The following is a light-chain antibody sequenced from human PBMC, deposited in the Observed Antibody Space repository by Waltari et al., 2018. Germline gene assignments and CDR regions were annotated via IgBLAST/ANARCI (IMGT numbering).Light chain of an antibody. CDR3: QKYRSLPAT. CDR2: HAS. Sequence: EVVLTQSPGTLSLSPGEGATLSCRASQSVGKYLAWYQQRPGQAPRLLIYHASIRATGIPDRFSGSGSETDFSLTIIRLEPEDFAVYYCQKYRSLPATFGQGTKVEI. J-gene: IGKJ1*01. CDR1: QSVGKY. V-gene: IGKV3-20*01.